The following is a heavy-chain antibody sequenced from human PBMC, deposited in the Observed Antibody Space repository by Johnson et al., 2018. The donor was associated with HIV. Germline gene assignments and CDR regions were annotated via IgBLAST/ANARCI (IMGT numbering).Heavy chain of an antibody. CDR3: ARDTVRGELELPDGFDI. Sequence: VQLVESGGGLVQPGGSLRLSCAASGFTFSTYDMYWVRQATGKGLEWVSTIGTAGDTYYAGSVKGRFTISRENANNSLYLQMNSLRAEDTAVYYCARDTVRGELELPDGFDIWGQGTMVTVSS. CDR1: GFTFSTYD. D-gene: IGHD1-7*01. CDR2: IGTAGDT. V-gene: IGHV3-13*01. J-gene: IGHJ3*02.